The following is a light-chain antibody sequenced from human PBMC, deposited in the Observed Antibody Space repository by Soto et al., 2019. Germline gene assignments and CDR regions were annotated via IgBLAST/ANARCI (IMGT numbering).Light chain of an antibody. V-gene: IGKV1-39*01. J-gene: IGKJ4*01. CDR1: QSISSY. CDR2: AAS. CDR3: QQSYSTPIT. Sequence: DIQMTQSPSSLSASVGDRVTITCRASQSISSYLNWYQQKPGKAPKLLIYAASSLHSGVPSRFSGSGSGTDFTLTISSLQPEDVATYYCQQSYSTPITFGGGTKVEIK.